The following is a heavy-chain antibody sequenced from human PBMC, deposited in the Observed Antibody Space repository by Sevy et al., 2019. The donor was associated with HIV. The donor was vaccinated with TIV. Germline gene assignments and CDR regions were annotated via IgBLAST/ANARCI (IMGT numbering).Heavy chain of an antibody. Sequence: ASVKVSCKASGYRFASYGISWVRQAPGQGLEWMGWMDTDNGKTNCAQKFQDRVTVTTDTSTSTAYMELRSLRSDDTAIYYCARDKSVQAVYGVIRNFYGMDAWGQGTTVTVSS. CDR1: GYRFASYG. D-gene: IGHD3-3*01. CDR2: MDTDNGKT. J-gene: IGHJ6*02. CDR3: ARDKSVQAVYGVIRNFYGMDA. V-gene: IGHV1-18*01.